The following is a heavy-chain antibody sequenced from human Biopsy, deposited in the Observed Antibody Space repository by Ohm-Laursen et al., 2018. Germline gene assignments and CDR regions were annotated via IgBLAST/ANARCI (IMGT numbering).Heavy chain of an antibody. CDR1: GDSISIYY. D-gene: IGHD5-12*01. Sequence: SETLSLTCAVSGDSISIYYWSWIRQPPGKGLEWIGNFYYSGSTDYNPSLKSRVTISLDTSKNQFSLKLSSVTAADTAIYYCAREAIGVATAFDIWGQGTMVTVSS. J-gene: IGHJ3*02. CDR3: AREAIGVATAFDI. V-gene: IGHV4-59*01. CDR2: FYYSGST.